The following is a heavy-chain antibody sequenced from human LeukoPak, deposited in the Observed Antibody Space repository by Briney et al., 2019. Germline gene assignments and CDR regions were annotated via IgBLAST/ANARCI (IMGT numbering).Heavy chain of an antibody. D-gene: IGHD4-17*01. CDR3: ARDHLNGDQVAYYYGMDV. CDR1: GGSISSSSYY. J-gene: IGHJ6*02. V-gene: IGHV4-39*07. CDR2: IYYSGST. Sequence: PSQTLSLTCTVSGGSISSSSYYWGWIRQPPGKGLEWIGSIYYSGSTYYNPSLKSRVTISVDTSKNQFSLKLSSVTAADTAVYYCARDHLNGDQVAYYYGMDVWGQGTTVTVSS.